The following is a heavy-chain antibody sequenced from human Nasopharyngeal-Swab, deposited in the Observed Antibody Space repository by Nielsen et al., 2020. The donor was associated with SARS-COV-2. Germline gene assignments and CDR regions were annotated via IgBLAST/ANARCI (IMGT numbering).Heavy chain of an antibody. V-gene: IGHV3-30*03. CDR1: GFTFSSYG. CDR3: ARGSGSYKEILFDY. Sequence: GESLQISCAASGFTFSSYGMHWVRQAPGKGLEWVAVISYDGSNKYYADSVKGRFTISRDNSKNTLYLQMNSLRAEDTAVHYCARGSGSYKEILFDYWGQGTLVTVSS. D-gene: IGHD1-26*01. CDR2: ISYDGSNK. J-gene: IGHJ4*02.